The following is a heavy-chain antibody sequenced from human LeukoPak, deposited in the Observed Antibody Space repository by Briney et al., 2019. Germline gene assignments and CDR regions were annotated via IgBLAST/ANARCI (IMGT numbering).Heavy chain of an antibody. J-gene: IGHJ5*02. CDR2: INHSGST. CDR1: GGSFSGYY. Sequence: PSETLSLXCAVYGGSFSGYYWSWIRQPPGKGLERIGEINHSGSTNYNPSLKSRVTISVDTSKNQFSLKLSSVTAADTAVYYCARGGPSSGPYSSGWYSPLFAEPWFDPWGQGTLVTVSS. CDR3: ARGGPSSGPYSSGWYSPLFAEPWFDP. D-gene: IGHD6-19*01. V-gene: IGHV4-34*01.